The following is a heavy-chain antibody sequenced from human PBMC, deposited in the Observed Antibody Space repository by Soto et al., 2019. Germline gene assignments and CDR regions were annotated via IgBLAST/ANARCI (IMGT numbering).Heavy chain of an antibody. CDR3: ARHGVEGSSSLYYGMDV. CDR2: IDPIDSYT. D-gene: IGHD6-6*01. CDR1: GNSLTTHW. V-gene: IGHV5-10-1*01. J-gene: IGHJ6*02. Sequence: PGESLKTSCKGSGNSLTTHWISLVRQMPGKGLEWMGRIDPIDSYTNYSPSFQGHVTISADKTISTAYLQWSSLKASDTAMYYCARHGVEGSSSLYYGMDVWGQGTTVTV.